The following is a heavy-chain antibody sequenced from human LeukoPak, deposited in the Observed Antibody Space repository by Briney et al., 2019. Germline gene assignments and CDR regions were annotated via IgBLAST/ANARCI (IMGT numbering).Heavy chain of an antibody. Sequence: ASVKVSCKASGYTFTSYAMNWVRQAPRQGLEWMGLVNPNSGGTNYAQKFQGRVTMTRDTSISTAYMELSRLRSDDTAVYYCARVGYCSTTSCSPTRWFDPWGQGTLVTVSS. D-gene: IGHD2-2*01. V-gene: IGHV1-2*02. CDR2: VNPNSGGT. J-gene: IGHJ5*02. CDR1: GYTFTSYA. CDR3: ARVGYCSTTSCSPTRWFDP.